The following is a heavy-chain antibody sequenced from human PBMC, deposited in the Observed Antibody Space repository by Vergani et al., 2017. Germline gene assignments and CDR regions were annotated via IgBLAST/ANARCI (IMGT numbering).Heavy chain of an antibody. D-gene: IGHD3-10*01. Sequence: VQLLESGGGLVQPWGSLRLSCAASGFSFSSHAIHWVRQAPGKGLEWVAVISNDGSKKYYADSVKGRFTISRDNSKNTLDLQMNSLITQDTAVYYCAKAGSVTSGSLQYNFYMDVWGKGTTVTVS. CDR1: GFSFSSHA. CDR3: AKAGSVTSGSLQYNFYMDV. V-gene: IGHV3-30*18. J-gene: IGHJ6*03. CDR2: ISNDGSKK.